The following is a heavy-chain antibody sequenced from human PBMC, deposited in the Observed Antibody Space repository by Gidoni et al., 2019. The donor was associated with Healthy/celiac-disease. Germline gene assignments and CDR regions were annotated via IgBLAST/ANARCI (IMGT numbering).Heavy chain of an antibody. V-gene: IGHV3-48*01. D-gene: IGHD3-10*01. CDR2: ISSSSSTI. J-gene: IGHJ3*02. CDR3: ARDSDGAFDI. CDR1: GYTFSSYS. Sequence: EVQLVETGGRLVHPGGSLRLSCVASGYTFSSYSMNWVRQAPGKGLGWVSYISSSSSTIYYADSVKGRFTISRDNAKNSLYLQMNSLRAEDTAVYYCARDSDGAFDIWGQGTMVTVSS.